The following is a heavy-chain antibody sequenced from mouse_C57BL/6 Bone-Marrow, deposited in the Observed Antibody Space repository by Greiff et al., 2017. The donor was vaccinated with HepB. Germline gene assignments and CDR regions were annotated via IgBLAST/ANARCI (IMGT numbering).Heavy chain of an antibody. CDR1: GYTFTSYW. V-gene: IGHV1-59*01. J-gene: IGHJ3*01. CDR3: AGGYYWFAY. D-gene: IGHD2-3*01. CDR2: IDPSDSYT. Sequence: QVHVKQPGAELVRPGTSVKLSCKASGYTFTSYWMHWVKQRPGQGLEWIGVIDPSDSYTNYNQKFKGKATLTVDTSSSTAYMQLSSLTSEDSAVYYCAGGYYWFAYWGQGTLVTVSA.